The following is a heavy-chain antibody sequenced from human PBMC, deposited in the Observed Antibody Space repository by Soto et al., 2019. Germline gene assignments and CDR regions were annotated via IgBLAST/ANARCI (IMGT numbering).Heavy chain of an antibody. J-gene: IGHJ6*02. Sequence: AASVKVSCKASGYTFTSYYMHWVRQAPGQGLEWMGIINPSGGSTSYAQKFRGRVTMTRDTSTSTVYMELSSLRSEDTAVYYCARQDRGTAANYYYYGMDVWGQGTTVTVSS. CDR2: INPSGGST. D-gene: IGHD6-13*01. V-gene: IGHV1-46*01. CDR3: ARQDRGTAANYYYYGMDV. CDR1: GYTFTSYY.